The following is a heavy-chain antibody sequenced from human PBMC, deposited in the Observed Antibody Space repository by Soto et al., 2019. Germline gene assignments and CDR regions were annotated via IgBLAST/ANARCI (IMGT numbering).Heavy chain of an antibody. D-gene: IGHD2-15*01. J-gene: IGHJ3*02. V-gene: IGHV3-48*01. CDR2: ISSSRSTI. CDR3: ARGVFYCSCVCCYEDRYYDSSCPSAFDI. Sequence: GGPLRLSCAASGFTFSSYSMNWVRQARGKGQEWISYISSSRSTIYYADSVKVRFTISRDNAKNSLYLQMNSLRAEDTAVYYCARGVFYCSCVCCYEDRYYDSSCPSAFDIWGQGTMVTVSS. CDR1: GFTFSSYS.